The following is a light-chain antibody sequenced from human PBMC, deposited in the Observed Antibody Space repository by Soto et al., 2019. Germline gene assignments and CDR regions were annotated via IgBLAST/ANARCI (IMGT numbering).Light chain of an antibody. CDR1: SSDVGGYNY. J-gene: IGLJ2*01. CDR2: EVS. CDR3: SSYAGSNKFVV. V-gene: IGLV2-8*01. Sequence: QSALTQPPSASGSPGQSVTISCTGTSSDVGGYNYVSWYQQHPGKAPKLMIYEVSKRPSGVPDRFSGSKSGNTASLTVSGRQAEDEADYYCSSYAGSNKFVVFGGGTKFTVL.